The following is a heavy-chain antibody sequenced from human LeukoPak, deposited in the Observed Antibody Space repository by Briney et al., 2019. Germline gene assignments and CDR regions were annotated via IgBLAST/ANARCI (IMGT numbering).Heavy chain of an antibody. J-gene: IGHJ4*02. V-gene: IGHV3-30*02. D-gene: IGHD3-9*01. CDR2: IRYDGSNK. CDR3: AKDGGGGGLRYFDCPDY. Sequence: GGSLRLSCAASGFTFSSYGMHWVRQAPGKGLGWVAFIRYDGSNKYYADSVKGRFTISRDNSKNTLYLQMNSLRAEDTAVYYCAKDGGGGGLRYFDCPDYWGQGTLVTVSS. CDR1: GFTFSSYG.